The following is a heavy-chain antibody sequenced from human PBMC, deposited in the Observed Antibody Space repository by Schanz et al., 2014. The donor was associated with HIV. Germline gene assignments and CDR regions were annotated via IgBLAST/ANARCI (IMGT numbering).Heavy chain of an antibody. V-gene: IGHV3-74*02. D-gene: IGHD5-18*01. J-gene: IGHJ5*02. CDR2: INSDGSST. CDR3: VKAYSSGFSGAGS. Sequence: EVQLLESGGGLEQPGGSLRLSCAASGSTFSSYWMHWVRQAPGKGLVWVSRINSDGSSTNYADSVKGRLTISRDNAKNTLYLQMNSLRAEDTAVYYCVKAYSSGFSGAGSWGRGTLVAVSS. CDR1: GSTFSSYW.